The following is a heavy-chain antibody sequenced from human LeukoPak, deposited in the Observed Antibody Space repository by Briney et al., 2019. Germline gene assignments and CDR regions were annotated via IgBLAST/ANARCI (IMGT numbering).Heavy chain of an antibody. V-gene: IGHV3-7*01. CDR1: GFTFSRSW. J-gene: IGHJ4*02. CDR2: IKQDGSEK. CDR3: ARGPYYGSGSYYSNPFDY. Sequence: GGSLILSCAASGFTFSRSWMTWVRQAPGKGLECVANIKQDGSEKHYVDSVKGRFTISRDNGKNSLYLQMNSLRAEDTAVYYCARGPYYGSGSYYSNPFDYWGQGTLVTVSS. D-gene: IGHD3-10*01.